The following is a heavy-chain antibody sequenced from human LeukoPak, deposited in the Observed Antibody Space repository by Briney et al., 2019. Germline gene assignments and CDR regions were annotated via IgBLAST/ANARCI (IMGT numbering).Heavy chain of an antibody. Sequence: SETLSLTCTVSGGSISSGGYYWSWIRQHPGKGLEWIGYIYYSGSTFYNPSLKSRVTISVDTSKNHFSLKLSSVTAADTAVYYCASGSYYDYFDYWGQGTLVTDSS. CDR2: IYYSGST. J-gene: IGHJ4*02. V-gene: IGHV4-31*03. D-gene: IGHD1-26*01. CDR3: ASGSYYDYFDY. CDR1: GGSISSGGYY.